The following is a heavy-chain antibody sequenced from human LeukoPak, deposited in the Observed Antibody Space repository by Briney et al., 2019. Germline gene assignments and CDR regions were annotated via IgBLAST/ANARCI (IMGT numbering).Heavy chain of an antibody. J-gene: IGHJ5*02. CDR2: ISGSGDST. Sequence: PGGSLRLFCAASGFTFSVYAMTWVRQAPGKGLECVSAISGSGDSTFYADSVKGRFTISRDNSKNTLYLQMNSLRAEDTAVYYCAKGISGTVRGVIGDLWGQGTLVTVSP. CDR3: AKGISGTVRGVIGDL. D-gene: IGHD3-10*01. CDR1: GFTFSVYA. V-gene: IGHV3-23*01.